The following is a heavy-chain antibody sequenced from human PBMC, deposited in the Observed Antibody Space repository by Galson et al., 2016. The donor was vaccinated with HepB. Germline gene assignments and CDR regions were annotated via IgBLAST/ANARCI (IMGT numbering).Heavy chain of an antibody. CDR1: GGSITTDNC. Sequence: ETLSLTCAVSGGSITTDNCWSWVRPPPGKGLEWIGEICQGGITNYNPSLKRRVTISVAKSKNQYSLKVTSVSAADTAVYYCARDPGDYYNLWSGPHGGMDVWGQGTTVTVSS. V-gene: IGHV4-4*02. CDR2: ICQGGIT. J-gene: IGHJ6*02. D-gene: IGHD3-3*01. CDR3: ARDPGDYYNLWSGPHGGMDV.